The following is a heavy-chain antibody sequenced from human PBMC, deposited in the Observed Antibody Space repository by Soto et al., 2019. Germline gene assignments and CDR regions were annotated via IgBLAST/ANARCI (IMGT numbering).Heavy chain of an antibody. CDR3: AKDRVLTTVPDRGDFDI. J-gene: IGHJ3*02. D-gene: IGHD4-17*01. V-gene: IGHV3-23*01. CDR2: ISGTGGTT. CDR1: GLTFSNYA. Sequence: EVQLLQSGGGLIQPGGSLRLSCEATGLTFSNYAMSWVRQAPGKGLEWVSGISGTGGTTYYADYVKGRFTISRDNSKNTVSIQMNSLRAEDTALYYCAKDRVLTTVPDRGDFDIWGQGTMVTVSS.